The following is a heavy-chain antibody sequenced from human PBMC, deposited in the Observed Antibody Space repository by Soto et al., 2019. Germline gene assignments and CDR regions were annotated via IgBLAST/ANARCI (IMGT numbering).Heavy chain of an antibody. V-gene: IGHV3-15*01. CDR2: IKSKTDGGTT. CDR1: GFTFSNAW. D-gene: IGHD3-22*01. J-gene: IGHJ5*02. Sequence: EVQLVESGGGLVEPGGSLRLSCTASGFTFSNAWMTWVRQAPGKGLEWVGRIKSKTDGGTTDYAAPVKGRFTISRDDSKNTMYLQMNSLKTEDTAMYYCTIPRGPMIRPWGQGTLVTVSS. CDR3: TIPRGPMIRP.